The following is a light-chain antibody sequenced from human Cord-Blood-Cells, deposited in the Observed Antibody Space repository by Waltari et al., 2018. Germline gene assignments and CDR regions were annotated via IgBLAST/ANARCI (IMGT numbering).Light chain of an antibody. CDR3: SSYTSSSTYV. Sequence: QSALTQPPSVSGSPGQSVTISCTGTSSDVGSYNRVSWYQQPPGTAPKLMIYEVSNRPSGVPYRYSWYKSGNPASLTISGLQAEDEADYYCSSYTSSSTYVFGTGTKVTVL. CDR1: SSDVGSYNR. CDR2: EVS. J-gene: IGLJ1*01. V-gene: IGLV2-18*02.